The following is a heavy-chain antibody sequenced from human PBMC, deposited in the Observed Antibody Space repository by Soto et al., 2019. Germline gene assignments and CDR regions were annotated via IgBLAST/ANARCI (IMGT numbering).Heavy chain of an antibody. D-gene: IGHD6-13*01. CDR3: ARSEIAAAGAWYFDL. CDR1: GFTFRSYS. Sequence: PGGSLRLSCAASGFTFRSYSMNWVRQAPGKGLEWVSDITSSRSNTYYADSVKGRFTISRDNAKNSLYLQMNSLRAEDTAVYYCARSEIAAAGAWYFDLWGRGTLVTVSS. CDR2: ITSSRSNT. J-gene: IGHJ2*01. V-gene: IGHV3-48*01.